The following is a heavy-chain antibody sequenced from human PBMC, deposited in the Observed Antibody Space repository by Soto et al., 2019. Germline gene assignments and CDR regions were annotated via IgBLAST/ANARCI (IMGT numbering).Heavy chain of an antibody. CDR3: ATRIAAAGTNYYYYGMDV. CDR2: IDPSDSYT. J-gene: IGHJ6*02. CDR1: GYSFTSYW. Sequence: GESLKISCKGSGYSFTSYWISWVRQMPGKGLEWRGRIDPSDSYTNYSPSFQGHVTISADKSISTAYLQWSSLKASDTAMYYCATRIAAAGTNYYYYGMDVWGQGTTVTVSS. V-gene: IGHV5-10-1*01. D-gene: IGHD6-13*01.